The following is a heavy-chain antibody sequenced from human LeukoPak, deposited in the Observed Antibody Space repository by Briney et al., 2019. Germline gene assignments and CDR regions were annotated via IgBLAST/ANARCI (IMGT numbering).Heavy chain of an antibody. V-gene: IGHV4-4*07. J-gene: IGHJ4*02. CDR3: ASTIRPDFYFDY. CDR2: IYTSGST. CDR1: GGSISSYY. Sequence: PSETLSLTCTVSGGSISSYYWSWIRQPAGKGLEWIGRIYTSGSTNYNPSLKCRVTMSVDTSKNQFSLKLSPVTAADTAVYYCASTIRPDFYFDYWGQGTLVTVSS. D-gene: IGHD5-24*01.